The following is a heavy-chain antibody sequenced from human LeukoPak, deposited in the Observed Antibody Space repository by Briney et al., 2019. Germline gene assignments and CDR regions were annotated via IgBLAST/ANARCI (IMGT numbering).Heavy chain of an antibody. CDR1: GFTFSSYA. CDR3: AKAIGRGFYYYYYMDV. J-gene: IGHJ6*03. D-gene: IGHD1-26*01. V-gene: IGHV3-23*01. CDR2: ISGSGGST. Sequence: GGSLRLSCAASGFTFSSYAMSWVRQAPGKGLEWVSAISGSGGSTYYADSVKGRFTISRDNSKNTLYLQMNSLRAEDTAVYYCAKAIGRGFYYYYYMDVWGKGTTVTVSS.